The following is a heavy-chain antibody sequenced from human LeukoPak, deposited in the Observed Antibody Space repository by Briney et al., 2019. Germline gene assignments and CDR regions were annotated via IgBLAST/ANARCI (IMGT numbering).Heavy chain of an antibody. V-gene: IGHV3-9*01. D-gene: IGHD4-17*01. CDR3: AKDIFPYGDPRPY. CDR2: ISWNSGSI. Sequence: GRSLRLSCAASGFTFDDYAMHWVRQAPGKGLEWVSGISWNSGSIGYADSVKGRFTISRDNAKHSLYLQMNSLRAEDTALYYCAKDIFPYGDPRPYWGQGTLVTVSS. J-gene: IGHJ4*02. CDR1: GFTFDDYA.